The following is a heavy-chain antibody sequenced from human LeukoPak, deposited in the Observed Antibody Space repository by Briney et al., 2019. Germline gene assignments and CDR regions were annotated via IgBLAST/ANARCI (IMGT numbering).Heavy chain of an antibody. D-gene: IGHD3-16*02. CDR3: AKEGGYGELSSYFDY. CDR1: GFTFSSYG. Sequence: GGTLRLSCAASGFTFSSYGMSWVRQAPGKGLEWVSAIKGRFTISRDNSKNTLYLQMNSLRAEDTAVYYCAKEGGYGELSSYFDYWGQGTLVTVSS. J-gene: IGHJ4*02. CDR2: I. V-gene: IGHV3-23*01.